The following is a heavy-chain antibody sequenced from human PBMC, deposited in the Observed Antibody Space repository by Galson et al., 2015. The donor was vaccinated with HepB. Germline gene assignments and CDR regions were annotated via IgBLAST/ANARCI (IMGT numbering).Heavy chain of an antibody. CDR2: INSDGRST. D-gene: IGHD3-10*01. CDR1: GFTFSRYW. CDR3: ARDQVLWFGSDEGGMDV. J-gene: IGHJ6*02. Sequence: SLRLSCAASGFTFSRYWMHWVRQAPGKGLVWVSRINSDGRSTSYADSVKGRFTISRDNAENTMYLQVNSLRAEDTAVYYCARDQVLWFGSDEGGMDVWGQGTTVTVSS. V-gene: IGHV3-74*01.